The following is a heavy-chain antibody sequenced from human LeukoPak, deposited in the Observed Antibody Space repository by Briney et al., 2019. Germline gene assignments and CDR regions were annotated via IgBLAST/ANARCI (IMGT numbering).Heavy chain of an antibody. CDR3: AREGSLVRYDDYYYMDV. CDR1: GGPISSYY. Sequence: SETLSLTCTVSGGPISSYYWSWIRQPAGKGLEWIGRIYTSGSTNYNPSLKSRVTMSVDTSKNQFSLKLSSVTAADTAVYYCAREGSLVRYDDYYYMDVWGKGTTVTISS. D-gene: IGHD3-10*01. V-gene: IGHV4-4*07. CDR2: IYTSGST. J-gene: IGHJ6*03.